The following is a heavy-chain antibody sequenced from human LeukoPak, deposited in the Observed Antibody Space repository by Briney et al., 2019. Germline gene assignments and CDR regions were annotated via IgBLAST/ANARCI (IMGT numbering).Heavy chain of an antibody. CDR3: ARGHRGFSY. J-gene: IGHJ4*02. V-gene: IGHV3-7*01. D-gene: IGHD3-10*01. Sequence: GGSLRLSCAASGFTFSNYWMTWVRQAPGKGLEWVANIKQGGSEKYYVDSVKGRFTISRDDAKNSLYLQMNSLRAEDTAVYYCARGHRGFSYWGQGTLVTVSS. CDR2: IKQGGSEK. CDR1: GFTFSNYW.